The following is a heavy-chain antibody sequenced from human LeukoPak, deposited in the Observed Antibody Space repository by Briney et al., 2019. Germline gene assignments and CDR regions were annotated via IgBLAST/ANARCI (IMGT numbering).Heavy chain of an antibody. V-gene: IGHV4-34*01. CDR1: GESLSGYY. CDR3: ARGHTWLGLVLRVAFDL. J-gene: IGHJ3*01. Sequence: PSEALSLTCEVYGESLSGYYWSWLRQSPGKGLEWIGETTRSGTIVYNPSLKSRSTISVEMSKNQVSLNLSSVTAADTAVYYCARGHTWLGLVLRVAFDLWGQGTMVTVSS. CDR2: TTRSGTI. D-gene: IGHD2/OR15-2a*01.